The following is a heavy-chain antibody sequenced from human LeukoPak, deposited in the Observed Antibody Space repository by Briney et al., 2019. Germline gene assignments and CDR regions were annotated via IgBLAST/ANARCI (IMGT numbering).Heavy chain of an antibody. CDR3: AKTRAVRRQGFDY. D-gene: IGHD4-17*01. Sequence: GGSLRLSCAASGFTFSSYAMSWVRQAPGKGLEWVSAISGSGGSTYYAGSVKGRFTISRDNSKNTLYLQMNSLRAEDTAVYYCAKTRAVRRQGFDYWGQGTLVTVSS. V-gene: IGHV3-23*01. CDR1: GFTFSSYA. J-gene: IGHJ4*02. CDR2: ISGSGGST.